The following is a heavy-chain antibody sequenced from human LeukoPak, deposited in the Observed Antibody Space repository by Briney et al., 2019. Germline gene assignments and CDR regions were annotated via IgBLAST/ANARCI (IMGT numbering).Heavy chain of an antibody. V-gene: IGHV4-61*01. D-gene: IGHD1-26*01. J-gene: IGHJ6*02. Sequence: SETLSLTCTVSGGSVSSGSYYWSWVRQPPGKGLEWIGYIFYSGSANSDPSLESRVTISVDTSKNQFSLKLSSVTAADTAAYYCARLRSGSTPPPPHYYYGLDVWGQGTTVIVSS. CDR3: ARLRSGSTPPPPHYYYGLDV. CDR2: IFYSGSA. CDR1: GGSVSSGSYY.